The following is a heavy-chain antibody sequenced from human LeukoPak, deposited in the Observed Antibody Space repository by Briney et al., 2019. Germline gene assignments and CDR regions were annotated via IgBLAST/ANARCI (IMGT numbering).Heavy chain of an antibody. CDR1: GFTFSSYA. Sequence: PGGSLRLSCAASGFTFSSYAMSWVRQAPGKGLEWVSAISAGADSTYYADSVKGRFTISRDNSKNTLFLQMNSLRAEDTAVYYCVKLSYDFWSGSFDYWGQGTLVTVSS. J-gene: IGHJ4*02. CDR2: ISAGADST. CDR3: VKLSYDFWSGSFDY. V-gene: IGHV3-23*01. D-gene: IGHD3-3*01.